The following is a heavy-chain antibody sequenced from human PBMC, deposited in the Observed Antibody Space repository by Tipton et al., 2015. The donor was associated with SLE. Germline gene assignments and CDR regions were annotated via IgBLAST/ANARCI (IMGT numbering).Heavy chain of an antibody. D-gene: IGHD1-20*01. CDR1: GESISSYNW. CDR2: VYHSGQS. CDR3: SRRGSYNLNDLDI. V-gene: IGHV4-4*02. Sequence: PGLVKPSGTLSLTCAVSGESISSYNWWTWVRQPPGKGLEWIGEVYHSGQSNYNPSLESRVTMSVDTSNNHFSLKLTSVTAADTAVYFCSRRGSYNLNDLDIWGQGTMVTVSS. J-gene: IGHJ3*02.